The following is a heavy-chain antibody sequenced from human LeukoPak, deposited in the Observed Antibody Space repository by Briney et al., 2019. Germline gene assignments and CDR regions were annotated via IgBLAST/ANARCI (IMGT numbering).Heavy chain of an antibody. CDR1: GFTFSSYG. Sequence: GGSLRLSCAASGFTFSSYGMHWVRQAPGKGLEWVAVISYDGSNKYYADSVKGRFTISRDNSKNTLYLQMNSLRAEDTAVYYCAKEESQWLVRPGFDYWGQGTLVTVSS. V-gene: IGHV3-30*18. CDR3: AKEESQWLVRPGFDY. D-gene: IGHD6-19*01. J-gene: IGHJ4*02. CDR2: ISYDGSNK.